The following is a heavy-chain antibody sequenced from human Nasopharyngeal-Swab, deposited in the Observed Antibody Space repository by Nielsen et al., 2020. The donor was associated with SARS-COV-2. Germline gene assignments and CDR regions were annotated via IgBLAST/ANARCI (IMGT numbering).Heavy chain of an antibody. V-gene: IGHV4-34*01. CDR1: GGSFSGYY. J-gene: IGHJ4*02. D-gene: IGHD3-22*01. Sequence: GSLRLSCAVYGGSFSGYYWSWIRQPPGKGLEWIGEINHSGSTNYNPSLKSRVTISVDTSKNQFSLKLSSVTAADTAVYYCARGYYYEVPDYWGQGTLVTVSS. CDR2: INHSGST. CDR3: ARGYYYEVPDY.